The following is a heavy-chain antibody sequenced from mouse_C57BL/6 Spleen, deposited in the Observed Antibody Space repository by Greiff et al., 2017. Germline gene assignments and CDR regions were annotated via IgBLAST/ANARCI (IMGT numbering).Heavy chain of an antibody. CDR2: INPNNGGT. CDR3: ARSGCGDCDGVAWFAY. D-gene: IGHD3-2*02. J-gene: IGHJ3*01. Sequence: VQLKQSGPELVKPGASVKISCKASGYTFTDYYMNWVKQSHGKSLEWIGDINPNNGGTSYNQKFKGKDTLTVDTSSSTAYMELRSLPSEYSAVYYCARSGCGDCDGVAWFAYWGQGTLVTVSA. V-gene: IGHV1-26*01. CDR1: GYTFTDYY.